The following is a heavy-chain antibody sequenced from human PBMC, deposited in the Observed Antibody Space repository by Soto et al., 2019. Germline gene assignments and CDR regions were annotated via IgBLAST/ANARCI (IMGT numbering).Heavy chain of an antibody. Sequence: PGGSLRLSCAASGFTFSSNSMKWVRQAPGKGLEWVSYISGSSSTIYYADSVKGRFTISRDNAKNSLYLQMNSLRAEDTAVYYCARLYYDFWSGYSYYYMDVWAKGPRSPSP. CDR1: GFTFSSNS. CDR3: ARLYYDFWSGYSYYYMDV. D-gene: IGHD3-3*01. CDR2: ISGSSSTI. J-gene: IGHJ6*03. V-gene: IGHV3-48*01.